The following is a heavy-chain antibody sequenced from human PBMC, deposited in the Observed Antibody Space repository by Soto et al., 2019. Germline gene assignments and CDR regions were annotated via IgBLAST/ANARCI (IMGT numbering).Heavy chain of an antibody. V-gene: IGHV4-38-2*02. Sequence: SETLSLTCAVSGYSISSGYYWGWIRQPPGKGLEWIGSIYHSGSTYYNPSLKSRVTISVDTSRNQFSLKLSSVTAADTAVYYCARELGSSSPGPFDYWGQGTLVTVSS. CDR3: ARELGSSSPGPFDY. J-gene: IGHJ4*02. CDR2: IYHSGST. CDR1: GYSISSGYY. D-gene: IGHD6-6*01.